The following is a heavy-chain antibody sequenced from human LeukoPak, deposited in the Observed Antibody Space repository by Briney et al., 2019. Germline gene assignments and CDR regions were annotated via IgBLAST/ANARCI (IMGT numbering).Heavy chain of an antibody. V-gene: IGHV3-66*01. CDR3: ARDGIAAAGFDY. CDR1: AFTVSSNY. D-gene: IGHD6-13*01. CDR2: IYSGGST. J-gene: IGHJ4*02. Sequence: GGSLRLSCPASAFTVSSNYISCVRHAPGKWLECVSVIYSGGSTYYADSVKGRFTISRDNSKNTLYLQMNSLRAEDTAVYYCARDGIAAAGFDYWGQGTMVTVSS.